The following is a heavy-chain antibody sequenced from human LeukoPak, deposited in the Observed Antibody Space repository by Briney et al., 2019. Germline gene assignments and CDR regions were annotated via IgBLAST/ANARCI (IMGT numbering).Heavy chain of an antibody. Sequence: GGSLRLSCAASGLIFSYYGMHWVRQAPGKGLEWVAVIWYDGSNRYYADSLKGRFTISRDNSKNTLYLQMNSLTADDTAVYYCAIDPRGVLSYFDYRGQGTLVTVS. J-gene: IGHJ4*02. CDR3: AIDPRGVLSYFDY. CDR2: IWYDGSNR. D-gene: IGHD4/OR15-4a*01. V-gene: IGHV3-33*01. CDR1: GLIFSYYG.